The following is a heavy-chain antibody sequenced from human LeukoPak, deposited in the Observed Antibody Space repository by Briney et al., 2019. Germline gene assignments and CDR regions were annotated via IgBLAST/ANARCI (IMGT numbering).Heavy chain of an antibody. Sequence: ASVKVSCKASGGTFSNYGIIWVRQAPGQGLEWMGGIIPIFGKANYAQKFQGRVTITADESTSTAYMELSSLRSDDTAVYYCARGEQWFPLDPWGQGTLVTVSS. J-gene: IGHJ5*02. CDR2: IIPIFGKA. D-gene: IGHD6-19*01. CDR1: GGTFSNYG. V-gene: IGHV1-69*13. CDR3: ARGEQWFPLDP.